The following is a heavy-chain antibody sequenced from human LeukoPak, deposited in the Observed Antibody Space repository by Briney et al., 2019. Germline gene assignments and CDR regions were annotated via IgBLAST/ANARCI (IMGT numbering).Heavy chain of an antibody. Sequence: GGSLRLSCAASGFNFIDYSMNWVRQAPGKGLEWISYIGISSGNTKYADTVKGRFTISRDKARNSLYLQMNSLRVEDTAVYYCARDHRYAFDNWGHGTLVTVSS. V-gene: IGHV3-48*01. CDR2: IGISSGNT. CDR1: GFNFIDYS. D-gene: IGHD5-12*01. J-gene: IGHJ4*01. CDR3: ARDHRYAFDN.